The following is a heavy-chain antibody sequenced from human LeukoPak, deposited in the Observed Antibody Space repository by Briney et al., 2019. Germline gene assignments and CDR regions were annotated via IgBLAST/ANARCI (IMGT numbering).Heavy chain of an antibody. CDR3: AISDGYCSSTTCYNPFDY. D-gene: IGHD2-2*02. V-gene: IGHV4-31*03. Sequence: SETLSLTCTVSGGSISSGNYWWSWIRQHPGKGLEWIGNIYYSGSTLYNPSLQSRASISVDTSKNQFSLRLNSVTAADTAVYYCAISDGYCSSTTCYNPFDYWGQGTLVTVSS. CDR2: IYYSGST. CDR1: GGSISSGNYW. J-gene: IGHJ4*02.